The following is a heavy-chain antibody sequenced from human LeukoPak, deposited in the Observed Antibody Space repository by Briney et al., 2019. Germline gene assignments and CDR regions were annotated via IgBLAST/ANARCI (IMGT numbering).Heavy chain of an antibody. J-gene: IGHJ4*02. CDR3: ARWDWKD. CDR1: GFTFSSFG. CDR2: IYSGGST. Sequence: PGGSLRLSCAASGFTFSSFGMSWVRQAPGKGLEWVSVIYSGGSTNYADSVKGRFTISRDISMNTIYLQMNNRRAEDTAVYYCARWDWKDWGQGTLVTVSS. V-gene: IGHV3-66*01. D-gene: IGHD1-1*01.